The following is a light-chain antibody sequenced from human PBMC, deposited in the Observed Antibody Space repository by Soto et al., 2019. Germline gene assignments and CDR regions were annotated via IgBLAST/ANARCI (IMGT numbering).Light chain of an antibody. Sequence: DIQMTQSPSSLSASLGNRVTITCRASQNIKTYLNWYQQKPGKAPNLLIYAASNLHSGVPSRFSGSGSGTDFTLTISSLQPGDFATYFCQQSYTIPQTFGQGTKVDIK. CDR1: QNIKTY. J-gene: IGKJ1*01. CDR2: AAS. V-gene: IGKV1-39*01. CDR3: QQSYTIPQT.